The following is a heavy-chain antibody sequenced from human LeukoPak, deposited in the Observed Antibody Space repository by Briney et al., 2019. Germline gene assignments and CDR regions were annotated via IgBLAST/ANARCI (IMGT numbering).Heavy chain of an antibody. D-gene: IGHD5-12*01. CDR2: IYYSGST. Sequence: SETLSLTCTVSGGSISSSSYYWGWIRQPPGKGLEWIGSIYYSGSTYYNPSLKSRVTISVDTSKNQFSLKLSSVTAADTAVYYCAKGGGHEAQYYYYYLDVWGKGTTVTISS. CDR1: GGSISSSSYY. CDR3: AKGGGHEAQYYYYYLDV. V-gene: IGHV4-39*01. J-gene: IGHJ6*03.